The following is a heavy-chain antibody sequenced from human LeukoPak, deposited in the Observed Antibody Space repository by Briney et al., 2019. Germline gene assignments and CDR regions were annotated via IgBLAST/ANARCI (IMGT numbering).Heavy chain of an antibody. Sequence: PGGSLRLSCAASGFTFSSYWMHWVRQAPGKGLVWVSRINSDGSSTSYADSVKGRFTISRDNAKDTLYLQMNSLRAEDTAVYYCARVENYYDSSGYYPGADYFDYWGQGTLVTVSS. CDR3: ARVENYYDSSGYYPGADYFDY. CDR2: INSDGSST. D-gene: IGHD3-22*01. CDR1: GFTFSSYW. V-gene: IGHV3-74*01. J-gene: IGHJ4*02.